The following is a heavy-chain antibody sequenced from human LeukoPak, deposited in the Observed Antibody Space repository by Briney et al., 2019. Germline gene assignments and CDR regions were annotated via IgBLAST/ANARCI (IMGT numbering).Heavy chain of an antibody. CDR1: GGSISSSYSY. Sequence: TSQTLSLTCTVSGGSISSSYSYWGWIRQPPGKGLEWIGNIYYSGSTYYSPSLTSRVTVSVDTSENQFSLKLSSVTAADTAVYYCARAHSIASYYYGVDVWGQGTTVTVSS. CDR2: IYYSGST. D-gene: IGHD2/OR15-2a*01. V-gene: IGHV4-39*07. J-gene: IGHJ6*02. CDR3: ARAHSIASYYYGVDV.